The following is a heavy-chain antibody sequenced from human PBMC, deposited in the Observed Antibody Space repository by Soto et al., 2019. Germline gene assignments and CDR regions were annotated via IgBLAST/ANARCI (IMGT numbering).Heavy chain of an antibody. V-gene: IGHV1-69*08. D-gene: IGHD4-17*01. Sequence: QVQLVQSGAEVKKPGSSVKVSCKASGGTFSSYTISWVRQARGQGLEWMGRIIPILGIANYAQKFQGRVTITADKSTSTAYMELSSLRPEDTAVYYCARDPDEGDYGFDYWGQGTLVTVSS. J-gene: IGHJ4*02. CDR3: ARDPDEGDYGFDY. CDR2: IIPILGIA. CDR1: GGTFSSYT.